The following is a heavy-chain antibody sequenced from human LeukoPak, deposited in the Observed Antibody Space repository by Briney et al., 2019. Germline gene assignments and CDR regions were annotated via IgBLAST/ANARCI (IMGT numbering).Heavy chain of an antibody. V-gene: IGHV5-51*01. CDR2: IYPGDSDT. CDR3: ARLWFGEYLND. Sequence: GAALKISCQGSGSSFTSYWIGWGRPLPGKGLEWMGIIYPGDSDTRYSPSFQGQVTISADKSISTAYLQWSSLKASDTAMYYCARLWFGEYLNDWGQGTLVTVSS. CDR1: GSSFTSYW. J-gene: IGHJ4*02. D-gene: IGHD3-10*01.